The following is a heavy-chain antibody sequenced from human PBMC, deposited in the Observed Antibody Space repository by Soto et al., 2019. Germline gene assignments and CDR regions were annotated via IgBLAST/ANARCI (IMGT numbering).Heavy chain of an antibody. J-gene: IGHJ4*02. CDR3: AGLRGYAGSPIDY. D-gene: IGHD2-15*01. CDR1: GGSIISGY. Sequence: SETLSLTCTVSGGSIISGYWSWIRQPPGKGLEWIGYISHSGNTNYNPSVKSRVTLSVDTPKNQFSLRLSSVTTADTAVYYCAGLRGYAGSPIDYWGQGTLVTV. V-gene: IGHV4-59*01. CDR2: ISHSGNT.